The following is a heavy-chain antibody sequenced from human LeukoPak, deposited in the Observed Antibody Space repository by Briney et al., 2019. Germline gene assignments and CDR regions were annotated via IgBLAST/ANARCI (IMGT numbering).Heavy chain of an antibody. Sequence: ASVKVSCKASGYTFTSNGISWVRQAPGQGLEWMGWISAYNGNTNYAQKLEGRVTMTTDTSTSTAYMELRSLRSDDTAVYYCARVPYDFWSGYLYNWFDPWGQGTLVTVSS. D-gene: IGHD3-3*01. CDR2: ISAYNGNT. J-gene: IGHJ5*02. CDR3: ARVPYDFWSGYLYNWFDP. V-gene: IGHV1-18*01. CDR1: GYTFTSNG.